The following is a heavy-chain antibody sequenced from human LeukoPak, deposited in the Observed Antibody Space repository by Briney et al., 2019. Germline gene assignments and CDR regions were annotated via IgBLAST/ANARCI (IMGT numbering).Heavy chain of an antibody. CDR3: ARAPGYCSSTSCSRLPFDP. D-gene: IGHD2-2*01. CDR2: INPSGGST. Sequence: ASVKVSCKASGYTFTSYYMHWVRQAPGQGLEWMGIINPSGGSTSYAQKFQGRVTMTRDMSTSTVYMELSSLRSEDTAVYYCARAPGYCSSTSCSRLPFDPWGQGILVTVSS. V-gene: IGHV1-46*01. J-gene: IGHJ5*02. CDR1: GYTFTSYY.